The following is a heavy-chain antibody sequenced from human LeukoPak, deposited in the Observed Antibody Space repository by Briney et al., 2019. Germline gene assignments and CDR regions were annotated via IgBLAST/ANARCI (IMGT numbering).Heavy chain of an antibody. Sequence: SGHTLVNPTQTLTLTCTFSGFSLSTSGVGVGWLRQPPGKALEWLALIYCDDDKRYSPSLKRRITLTKDTTKNQAVLAITNLDPGDTATYYCAHRAIGSHFEYWGQGTLVTVSS. D-gene: IGHD1-26*01. CDR2: IYCDDDK. CDR3: AHRAIGSHFEY. J-gene: IGHJ4*02. V-gene: IGHV2-5*02. CDR1: GFSLSTSGVG.